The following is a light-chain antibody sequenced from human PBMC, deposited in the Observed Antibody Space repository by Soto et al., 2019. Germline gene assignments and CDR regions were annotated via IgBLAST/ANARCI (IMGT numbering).Light chain of an antibody. V-gene: IGKV3-20*01. Sequence: EIVLTQSQGTRSSSPGEGFTLSCRAREPFRSNNLAWYQKKPGQAPRLLIFGASTRATGIPDKFSGSGSGTDFTLTISSLEPEDFAEYYCQQYGSSPPDTFGPGT. J-gene: IGKJ3*01. CDR2: GAS. CDR3: QQYGSSPPDT. CDR1: EPFRSNN.